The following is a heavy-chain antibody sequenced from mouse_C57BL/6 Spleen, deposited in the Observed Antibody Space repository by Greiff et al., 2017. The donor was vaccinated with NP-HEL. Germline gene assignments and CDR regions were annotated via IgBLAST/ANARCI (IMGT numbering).Heavy chain of an antibody. CDR2: IYPGDGDT. Sequence: QVQLKESGAELVKPGASVKISCKASGYAFSSYWMNWVKQRPGKGLEWIGQIYPGDGDTNYNGKFKGKATLTADKSSSTAYMQLSSLTSEDSAVYFCARKGTYPYFDYWGQGTTLTVSS. J-gene: IGHJ2*01. V-gene: IGHV1-80*01. CDR3: ARKGTYPYFDY. CDR1: GYAFSSYW. D-gene: IGHD3-3*01.